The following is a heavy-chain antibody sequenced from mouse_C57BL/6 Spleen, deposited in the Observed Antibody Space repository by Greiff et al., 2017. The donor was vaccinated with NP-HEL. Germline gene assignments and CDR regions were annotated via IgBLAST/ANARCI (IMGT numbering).Heavy chain of an antibody. CDR2: ISDGGSYT. Sequence: EVQGVESGGGLVKPGGFLKLSCAASGFTFSSYAMSWVRQTPEKRLEWVATISDGGSYTYYPDNVKGRFTISRDNAKNNLYLQMSHLKSEDTAMYYCARDQDYDDLFAYWGQGTLVTVSA. CDR1: GFTFSSYA. D-gene: IGHD1-1*01. J-gene: IGHJ3*01. CDR3: ARDQDYDDLFAY. V-gene: IGHV5-4*01.